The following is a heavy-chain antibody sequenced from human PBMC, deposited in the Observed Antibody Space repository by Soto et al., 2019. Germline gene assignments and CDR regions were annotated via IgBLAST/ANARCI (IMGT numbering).Heavy chain of an antibody. V-gene: IGHV4-59*01. CDR3: ARDLRVVTAPPRGMDV. CDR2: IYYTGST. CDR1: GGSISSDY. Sequence: QVQLEESGPGLVKPSETLSLTCTVSGGSISSDYWSWIRQPPGKGLEWIGYIYYTGSTNYNPSLESRVTISIDTSKTQFSLRLSSVTAADTAVYYCARDLRVVTAPPRGMDVWGQGTTVTVSS. J-gene: IGHJ6*02. D-gene: IGHD2-21*02.